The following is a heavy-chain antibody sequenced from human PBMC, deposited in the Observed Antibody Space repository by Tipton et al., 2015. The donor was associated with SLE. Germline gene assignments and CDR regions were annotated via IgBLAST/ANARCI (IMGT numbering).Heavy chain of an antibody. CDR1: GASMNSGSYS. V-gene: IGHV4-61*09. Sequence: TLSLTCSGSGASMNSGSYSWHWFRQPAGKALQWLGHIDSSGNTYYNPSLRSRVSISVDVSWNQFSLTLNSVTAADTATYSCARETGTYYSTWFDSWGQGTLVTVSS. CDR3: ARETGTYYSTWFDS. CDR2: IDSSGNT. J-gene: IGHJ5*01. D-gene: IGHD1-26*01.